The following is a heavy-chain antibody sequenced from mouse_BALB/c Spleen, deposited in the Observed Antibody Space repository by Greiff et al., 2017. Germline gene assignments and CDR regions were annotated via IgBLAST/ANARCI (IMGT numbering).Heavy chain of an antibody. CDR1: GFTFSSYG. Sequence: DVMLVESGGDLVKPGGSLKLSCAASGFTFSSYGMSWVRQTPDKRLEWVATISSGGSYTYYPDSVKGRFTISRDNAKNTLYLQMSSLKSEDTAMYYCARQGGDIDYWGQGTTLTVSS. CDR3: ARQGGDIDY. CDR2: ISSGGSYT. V-gene: IGHV5-6*02. J-gene: IGHJ2*01.